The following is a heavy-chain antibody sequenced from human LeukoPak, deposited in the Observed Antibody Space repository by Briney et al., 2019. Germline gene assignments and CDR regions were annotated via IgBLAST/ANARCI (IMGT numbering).Heavy chain of an antibody. V-gene: IGHV3-11*04. Sequence: GGSLRLSCAASGFTFSEYYMSWVPQTPGKGLEWVSYISSSGSTIYYADSVKGRFTISRDNAKNSLYLQMNSLRAGDTAVYYCARDGYSYGSDYWGQGTLVTVSS. CDR1: GFTFSEYY. CDR2: ISSSGSTI. CDR3: ARDGYSYGSDY. J-gene: IGHJ4*02. D-gene: IGHD5-18*01.